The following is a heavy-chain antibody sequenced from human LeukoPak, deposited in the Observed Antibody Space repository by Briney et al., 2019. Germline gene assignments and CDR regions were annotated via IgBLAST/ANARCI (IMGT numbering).Heavy chain of an antibody. D-gene: IGHD2-15*01. J-gene: IGHJ6*03. CDR2: ISDSGGNT. CDR3: ARVLRYCSGGNCYSGGLGYMDV. CDR1: GFTFSSYS. V-gene: IGHV3-23*01. Sequence: PGGTLRLSCAASGFTFSSYSMSWVRQAPGKGLEWVSIISDSGGNTYYADSVKGRFTISRDNSRDTLYLQMNSLRAEDTAVYYCARVLRYCSGGNCYSGGLGYMDVWGKGTTVTISS.